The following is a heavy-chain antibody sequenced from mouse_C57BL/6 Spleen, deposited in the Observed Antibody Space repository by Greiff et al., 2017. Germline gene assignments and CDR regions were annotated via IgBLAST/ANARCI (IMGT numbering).Heavy chain of an antibody. D-gene: IGHD1-1*01. V-gene: IGHV1-82*01. CDR3: ARDYYGSSPDYYAMDY. CDR2: IYPGDGDT. CDR1: GYAFSSSW. Sequence: QVQLQQSGPELVKPGASVKISCKASGYAFSSSWMNWVKQRPGKGLEWIGRIYPGDGDTKYTGKFKGKATLTADKSSSTAYMQLSSLTSEDSAVYFCARDYYGSSPDYYAMDYWGQGTSVTVSA. J-gene: IGHJ4*01.